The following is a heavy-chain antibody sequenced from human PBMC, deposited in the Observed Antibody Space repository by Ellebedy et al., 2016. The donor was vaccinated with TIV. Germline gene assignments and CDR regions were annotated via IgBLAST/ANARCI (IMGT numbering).Heavy chain of an antibody. D-gene: IGHD5-18*01. Sequence: SVKVSXKASGGTFSSYAISWVRQAPGQGLEWMGRIIPILGIANYAQKFQGRVTITADKSTSTAYMELSSLRSEDTAVYYCASALGYSYGNYYYYGMDVWGQGTTVTVSS. CDR3: ASALGYSYGNYYYYGMDV. V-gene: IGHV1-69*04. J-gene: IGHJ6*02. CDR1: GGTFSSYA. CDR2: IIPILGIA.